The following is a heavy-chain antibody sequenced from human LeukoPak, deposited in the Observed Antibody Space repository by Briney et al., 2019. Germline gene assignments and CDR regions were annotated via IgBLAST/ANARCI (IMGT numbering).Heavy chain of an antibody. CDR2: IIPIFGTA. CDR3: AREGRWRYDSSGYYYSY. CDR1: GGTFSSYA. V-gene: IGHV1-69*05. J-gene: IGHJ4*02. Sequence: SVKVSCNASGGTFSSYAISWVRQAPGQGLEWMGGIIPIFGTANYAQKFQGRVTITTDESTSTAYMELSSLRSEDTAVYYCAREGRWRYDSSGYYYSYWGQGTLVTVSS. D-gene: IGHD3-22*01.